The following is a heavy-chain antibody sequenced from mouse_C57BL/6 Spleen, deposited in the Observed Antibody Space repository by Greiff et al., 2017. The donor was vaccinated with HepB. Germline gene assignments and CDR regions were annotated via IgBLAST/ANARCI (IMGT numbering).Heavy chain of an antibody. D-gene: IGHD2-4*01. CDR2: IFPGSGST. V-gene: IGHV1-75*01. Sequence: VQLQESGPELVKPGASVKISCKASGYTFTDYYINWVKQRPGQGLEWIGWIFPGSGSTYYNEKFKGKATLTVDKSSSTAYMLLSSLTSEDSAVYFCARGAYYDYDDYAMDYWGQGTSVTVSS. J-gene: IGHJ4*01. CDR1: GYTFTDYY. CDR3: ARGAYYDYDDYAMDY.